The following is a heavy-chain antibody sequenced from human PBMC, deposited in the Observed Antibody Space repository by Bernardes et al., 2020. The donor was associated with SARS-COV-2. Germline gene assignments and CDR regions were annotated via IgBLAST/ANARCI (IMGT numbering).Heavy chain of an antibody. V-gene: IGHV3-48*03. Sequence: GGSLRLSCVGSGFTFSGYEMNWVRQAPGKGLEWLSYISRSGTTLYYADSVKGRFAISRDNAKNSLYLQMNSLRAEDTAVYYCARNSYGALCDSWGQGTLVTVSS. CDR2: ISRSGTTL. CDR1: GFTFSGYE. J-gene: IGHJ4*02. CDR3: ARNSYGALCDS. D-gene: IGHD5-18*01.